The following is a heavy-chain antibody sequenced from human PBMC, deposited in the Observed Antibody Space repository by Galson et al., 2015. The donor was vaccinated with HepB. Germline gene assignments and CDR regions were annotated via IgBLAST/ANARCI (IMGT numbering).Heavy chain of an antibody. CDR1: GFIVSSNY. D-gene: IGHD4-11*01. Sequence: SLRLSCAASGFIVSSNYMSWVRQAPGKGLEWVAVLYTDETPYYADSVKGRFTISRSDSNNTVFLQMNSLGADDTAVYYCARTLTSGVLDYWGQGTLVTVSS. CDR3: ARTLTSGVLDY. J-gene: IGHJ4*02. V-gene: IGHV3-66*01. CDR2: LYTDETP.